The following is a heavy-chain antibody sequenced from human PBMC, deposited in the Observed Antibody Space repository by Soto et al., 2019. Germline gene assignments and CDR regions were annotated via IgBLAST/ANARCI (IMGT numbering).Heavy chain of an antibody. Sequence: DSVKVSCKESGYTFTSYYMHWVRQAPGQGPEWMGIIDPSGGSTTYAQQLQGRVTMTRDTSTRTVYMELSSLRSEDTAMYYCARENGLQTHCSGNTCFYHYYGMELSGQVDTVTVS. J-gene: IGHJ6*02. D-gene: IGHD2-15*01. CDR3: ARENGLQTHCSGNTCFYHYYGMEL. CDR2: IDPSGGST. CDR1: GYTFTSYY. V-gene: IGHV1-46*04.